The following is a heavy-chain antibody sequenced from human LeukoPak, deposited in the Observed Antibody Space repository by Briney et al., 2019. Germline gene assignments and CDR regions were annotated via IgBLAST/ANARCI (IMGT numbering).Heavy chain of an antibody. V-gene: IGHV3-48*03. CDR3: ARAGDYFDI. CDR1: GFTFSGYK. Sequence: PGGSLRLSCAASGFTFSGYKMNWVRQAPGKGLEWVSYISSNGNTKSYADSVKGRFTISRDNAKNSLYLQMNSLRAEDTAVYYCARAGDYFDIWGQGTMVTVSS. CDR2: ISSNGNTK. D-gene: IGHD3-16*01. J-gene: IGHJ3*02.